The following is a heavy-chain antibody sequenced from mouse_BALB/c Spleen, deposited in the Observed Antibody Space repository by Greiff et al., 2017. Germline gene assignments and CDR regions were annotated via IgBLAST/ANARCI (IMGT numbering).Heavy chain of an antibody. Sequence: EVMLVESGGGLVQPGGSLRLFCATSGFTFTDYYMSWVRQPPGKALEWLGFIRNKANGYTTEYSASVKGRFTISRDNSQSILYLQMNTLRAEDSATYYCARGSITTAYYFDYWGQGTTLTVSS. CDR2: IRNKANGYTT. D-gene: IGHD1-2*01. CDR3: ARGSITTAYYFDY. J-gene: IGHJ2*01. CDR1: GFTFTDYY. V-gene: IGHV7-3*02.